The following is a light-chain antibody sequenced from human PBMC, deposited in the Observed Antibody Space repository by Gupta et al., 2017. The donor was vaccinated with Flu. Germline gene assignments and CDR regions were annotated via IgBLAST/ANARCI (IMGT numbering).Light chain of an antibody. V-gene: IGLV1-47*01. Sequence: IYRYNQRPSGVPDRFSGSTSGTSASLAISGLRSEDEAVYYCAAWDASLSGHVFGTGTKVTVL. CDR3: AAWDASLSGHV. CDR2: RYN. J-gene: IGLJ1*01.